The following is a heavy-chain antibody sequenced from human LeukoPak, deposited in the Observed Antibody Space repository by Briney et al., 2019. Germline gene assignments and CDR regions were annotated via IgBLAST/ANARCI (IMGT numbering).Heavy chain of an antibody. J-gene: IGHJ5*02. CDR1: GYSFTSYW. D-gene: IGHD3-10*01. Sequence: GESLKISCKGSGYSFTSYWIGWVRQMPGKGLEWMGIIYPGDSDTRYSPSFQGQVTISADKSISTAYLQWSSLKASDTAMYYCARQERWGFGELFAFDPWGQGTLVTVSS. CDR2: IYPGDSDT. CDR3: ARQERWGFGELFAFDP. V-gene: IGHV5-51*01.